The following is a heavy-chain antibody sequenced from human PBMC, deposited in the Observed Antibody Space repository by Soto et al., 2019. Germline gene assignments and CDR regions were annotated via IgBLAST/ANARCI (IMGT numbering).Heavy chain of an antibody. D-gene: IGHD2-21*01. J-gene: IGHJ6*02. CDR1: GGSISSSSYY. Sequence: ASVTLCLTCTVSGGSISSSSYYWGWIRQPPGKGREWMGSIYYSGSTYYNPSLKSRVTISVDTSKNQFSLKLSSVTAADTALYYCARQGLRAVSYGMDVWGQGTTVTVSS. V-gene: IGHV4-39*01. CDR3: ARQGLRAVSYGMDV. CDR2: IYYSGST.